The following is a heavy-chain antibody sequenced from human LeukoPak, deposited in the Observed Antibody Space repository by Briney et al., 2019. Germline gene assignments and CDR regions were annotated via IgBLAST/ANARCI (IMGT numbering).Heavy chain of an antibody. J-gene: IGHJ4*02. CDR3: ARQDYYDSTPLDY. D-gene: IGHD3-22*01. CDR1: GYSFTSYW. Sequence: GESLKISCKGSGYSFTSYWIAWVRQMPGEGLEWMGIIYPVDSDTRYSPSFQGQVTISADNSISTAYLQWSSLKASDTAMYYCARQDYYDSTPLDYWGQGTLVTVSS. V-gene: IGHV5-51*01. CDR2: IYPVDSDT.